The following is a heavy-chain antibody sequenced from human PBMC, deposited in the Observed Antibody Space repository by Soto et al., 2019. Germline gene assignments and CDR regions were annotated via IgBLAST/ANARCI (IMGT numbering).Heavy chain of an antibody. V-gene: IGHV3-30-3*01. CDR3: ARDFSPSSWYQYYYYYGMDV. CDR1: GFTFSSYA. CDR2: ISYDGSNK. D-gene: IGHD6-13*01. J-gene: IGHJ6*02. Sequence: GGSLRLSCAASGFTFSSYAMHWVRQAPGKGLEWVAVISYDGSNKYYADSVKGRFTISRDNSKNTLYLQMNSLRAEDTAVYYCARDFSPSSWYQYYYYYGMDVWGQGTMVTVSS.